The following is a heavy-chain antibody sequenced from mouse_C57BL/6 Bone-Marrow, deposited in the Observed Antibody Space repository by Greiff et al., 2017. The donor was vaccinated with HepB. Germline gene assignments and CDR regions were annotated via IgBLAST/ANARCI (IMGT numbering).Heavy chain of an antibody. V-gene: IGHV2-2*01. D-gene: IGHD4-1*01. CDR1: GFSLTSYG. J-gene: IGHJ1*03. CDR2: IWSGGST. CDR3: ARISGTDWYFDV. Sequence: VKLMESGPGLVQPSQSLSITCTVSGFSLTSYGVHWVRQSPGKGLEWLGVIWSGGSTDYNAAFISRLSISKDNSKSQVFFKMNSLQADDTAIYYCARISGTDWYFDVWGTGTTVTVSS.